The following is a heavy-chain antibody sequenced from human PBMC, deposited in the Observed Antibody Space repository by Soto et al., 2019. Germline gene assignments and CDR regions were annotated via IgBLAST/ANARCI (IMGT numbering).Heavy chain of an antibody. CDR2: IGADNGDT. Sequence: QVQLVQSGAEVKKPGASVKVSCKASGYTFSTYGFIWVRQAPGQGLEWMGWIGADNGDTNYAQNFQGRVTMTTDTSTTTSYMELRSLTSDDTAVYFCAIDWKGAEGFDPWGQGTLVTVSS. CDR3: AIDWKGAEGFDP. CDR1: GYTFSTYG. V-gene: IGHV1-18*01. D-gene: IGHD1-1*01. J-gene: IGHJ5*02.